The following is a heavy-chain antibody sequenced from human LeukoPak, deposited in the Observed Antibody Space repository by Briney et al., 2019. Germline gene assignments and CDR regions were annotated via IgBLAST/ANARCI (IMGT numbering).Heavy chain of an antibody. D-gene: IGHD2/OR15-2a*01. V-gene: IGHV3-9*03. CDR1: GFTFDDYA. CDR2: IGWNSGSI. J-gene: IGHJ3*02. CDR3: AKSGGHSHTYGAFDI. Sequence: QTGGSLRLSCAASGFTFDDYAMHWVRQAPGKDLERVSGIGWNSGSIGYADSVKGRFTISRDNAKNSLYLQMNRLRPEDMALYYCAKSGGHSHTYGAFDIWGQGTMVTVSS.